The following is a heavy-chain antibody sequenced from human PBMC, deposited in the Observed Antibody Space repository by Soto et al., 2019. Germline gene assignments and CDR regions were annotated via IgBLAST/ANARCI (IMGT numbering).Heavy chain of an antibody. V-gene: IGHV3-21*01. CDR1: GFTFSSYS. D-gene: IGHD2-15*01. CDR3: ARDGCSGGSCYSGYYYYGMDV. Sequence: RRLSCAASGFTFSSYSMNWVRQAPGKGLEWVSSISSSSSYIYYADSVKGRFTISRDNAKNSLYLQMNSLRAEDTAVYYCARDGCSGGSCYSGYYYYGMDVWGQGTTVTVSS. J-gene: IGHJ6*02. CDR2: ISSSSSYI.